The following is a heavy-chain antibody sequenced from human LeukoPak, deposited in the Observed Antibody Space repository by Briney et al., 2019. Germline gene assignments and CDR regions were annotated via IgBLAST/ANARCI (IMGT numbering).Heavy chain of an antibody. D-gene: IGHD3-10*01. J-gene: IGHJ6*03. V-gene: IGHV4-4*09. CDR1: GGSISRYY. CDR2: MYTSGST. CDR3: ARRGGSGSYWYYYYYMDV. Sequence: SETLSLTCTVSGGSISRYYWSWIRQPPGKGLDWIGYMYTSGSTNYNPSLKSRVTISVDTSKNQFSLKLSSVTAADTAVYYCARRGGSGSYWYYYYYMDVWGKGTTVTVSS.